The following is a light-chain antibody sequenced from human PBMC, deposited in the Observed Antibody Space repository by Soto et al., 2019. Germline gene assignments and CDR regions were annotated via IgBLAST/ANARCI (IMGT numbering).Light chain of an antibody. CDR1: ISDVGRYNL. CDR2: EDI. Sequence: QSVLTQPASVSGSPGQSITISCTGTISDVGRYNLVSWYQQHPDKAPKLIIYEDIERPSGVSHRFSGSTSGNTASLTISGLQTEAEAKYFCCSYAGGASVVFGGGTKLTVL. V-gene: IGLV2-23*01. CDR3: CSYAGGASVV. J-gene: IGLJ2*01.